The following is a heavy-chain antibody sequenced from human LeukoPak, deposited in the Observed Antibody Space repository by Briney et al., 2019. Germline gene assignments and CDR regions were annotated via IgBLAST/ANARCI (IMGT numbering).Heavy chain of an antibody. CDR1: GGSISSYY. Sequence: SETLSLTCTVSGGSISSYYWSWIRQPPGKGLEWIGYIYYSGSTNYNPSLKSRVTISVDTSKNQFSLKLSSVTAADTAVYYCARHGDSSGWYGGEMYYFDYWGQGTLVTVSS. CDR2: IYYSGST. D-gene: IGHD6-19*01. CDR3: ARHGDSSGWYGGEMYYFDY. J-gene: IGHJ4*02. V-gene: IGHV4-59*08.